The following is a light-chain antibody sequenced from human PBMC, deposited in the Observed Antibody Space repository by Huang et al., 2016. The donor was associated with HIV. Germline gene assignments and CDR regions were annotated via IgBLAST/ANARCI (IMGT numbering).Light chain of an antibody. CDR2: DAS. J-gene: IGKJ5*01. Sequence: DIRMTQSPSSLSASVKDTVTITCQASHDITNYLNWYQQKPGKAPNLLIYDASNLETGVPSRFSGSGSGTDFTFTISGLLPEDIATYYCQQYGDFPITFGQGTRLEMK. CDR1: HDITNY. CDR3: QQYGDFPIT. V-gene: IGKV1-33*01.